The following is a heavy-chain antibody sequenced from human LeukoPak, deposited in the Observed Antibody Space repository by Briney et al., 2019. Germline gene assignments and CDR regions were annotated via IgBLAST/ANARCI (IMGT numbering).Heavy chain of an antibody. V-gene: IGHV3-21*01. CDR3: ARDYDSSGLDAFDI. J-gene: IGHJ3*02. CDR2: ISSGSSYI. CDR1: GFTFSSYA. D-gene: IGHD3-22*01. Sequence: PGRSLRLSCAASGFTFSSYAMHWVRQAPGKGLEWVSSISSGSSYIYYADSVKGRFTISRDNAKNSLYLQMNSLRAEDTAVYYCARDYDSSGLDAFDIWGQGTMVTVSS.